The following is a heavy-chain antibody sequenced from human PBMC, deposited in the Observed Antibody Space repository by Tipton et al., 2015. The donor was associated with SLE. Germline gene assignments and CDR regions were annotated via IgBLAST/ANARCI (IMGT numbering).Heavy chain of an antibody. V-gene: IGHV4-59*12. J-gene: IGHJ5*02. D-gene: IGHD7-27*01. CDR1: GGSFSGYY. Sequence: TLSLTCAVYGGSFSGYYWSWIRQPPGKGLEWIGYIYYSGSTNYNSSLKSRVTISVDTSKNQFSLKLSSVTAADTAVYYCARGGWGGGDPHWFDPWGQGTLVTVSS. CDR2: IYYSGST. CDR3: ARGGWGGGDPHWFDP.